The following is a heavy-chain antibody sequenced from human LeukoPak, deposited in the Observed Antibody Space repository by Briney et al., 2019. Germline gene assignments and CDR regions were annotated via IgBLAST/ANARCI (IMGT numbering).Heavy chain of an antibody. D-gene: IGHD3-9*01. CDR2: ISPSGGST. J-gene: IGHJ5*02. CDR1: GYTFTSYY. V-gene: IGHV1-46*01. Sequence: ASVKVSCKASGYTFTSYYMHWVRQAPGQGLEWMGIISPSGGSTSYAQKFQGRVTMTRDTSTSTVYMGLSSLRSEDTAVYYCAREGSRYFDWLLFNWFDPWGQGTLVTVSS. CDR3: AREGSRYFDWLLFNWFDP.